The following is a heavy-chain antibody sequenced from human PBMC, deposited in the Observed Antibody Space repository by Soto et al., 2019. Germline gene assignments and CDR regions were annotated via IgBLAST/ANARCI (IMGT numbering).Heavy chain of an antibody. CDR1: GGTFSSYA. CDR2: IIPIFGTA. J-gene: IGHJ4*02. CDR3: ARVEVGATYSFDY. D-gene: IGHD1-26*01. Sequence: QVQLVQSGAEVKKPGSSVKVSCKASGGTFSSYAISWVRQAPGQGLEWMGGIIPIFGTANYAQKFQGRVTITADESTSTSYMQRSSLRSENTAFYYCARVEVGATYSFDYWGQGTLVTVSS. V-gene: IGHV1-69*01.